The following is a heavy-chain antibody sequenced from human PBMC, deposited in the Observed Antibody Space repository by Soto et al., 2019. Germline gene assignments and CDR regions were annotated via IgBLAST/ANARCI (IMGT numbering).Heavy chain of an antibody. Sequence: QVQLVQSGAEVKKPGASVKVSCKASGYTFSTYDINWVRQATGQGLEWMGWMNPSSGNTGYAQTFQGRVTMTRNTAISTADMELSSLRSEDTAVYYWAKVSRSCSARDSDFWGQGTLVTVSS. CDR3: AKVSRSCSARDSDF. CDR1: GYTFSTYD. J-gene: IGHJ4*02. CDR2: MNPSSGNT. D-gene: IGHD3-10*02. V-gene: IGHV1-8*01.